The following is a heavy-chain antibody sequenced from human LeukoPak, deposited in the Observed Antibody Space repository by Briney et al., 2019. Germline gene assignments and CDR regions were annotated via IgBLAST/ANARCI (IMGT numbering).Heavy chain of an antibody. CDR3: AKEGVGSSWTFDY. J-gene: IGHJ4*02. D-gene: IGHD6-13*01. CDR2: ISGSGGST. CDR1: GFTFSSYS. Sequence: GGSLRLSCAASGFTFSSYSMNWVRQAPGKGLEWVSAISGSGGSTYYADSVKGRFTISRDNSKNTLYLQMNSLRAEDTAVYYCAKEGVGSSWTFDYWGQGTLVTVSS. V-gene: IGHV3-23*01.